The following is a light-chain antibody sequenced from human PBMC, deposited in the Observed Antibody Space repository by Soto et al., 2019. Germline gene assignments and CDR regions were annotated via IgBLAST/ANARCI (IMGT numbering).Light chain of an antibody. Sequence: EIVMTQSPFTVSVSPGERATLSCRASQSVRSNLAWYQQKPGQAPSLLIYGAFTRATGIPTRFSGTGSGTEFTLTISSLQSEDFALYYCQQYNDWPLTFGQGTKVDIK. CDR2: GAF. CDR3: QQYNDWPLT. J-gene: IGKJ1*01. CDR1: QSVRSN. V-gene: IGKV3-15*01.